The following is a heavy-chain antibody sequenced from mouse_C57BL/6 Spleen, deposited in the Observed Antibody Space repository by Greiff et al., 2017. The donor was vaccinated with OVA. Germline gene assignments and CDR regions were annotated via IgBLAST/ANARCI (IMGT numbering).Heavy chain of an antibody. CDR2: IYPGSGSI. J-gene: IGHJ4*01. Sequence: QVQLQQPGAELVKPGASVKMSCKASGYTFTSYWITWVKQRPGQGLEWIGDIYPGSGSINYNEKFKSKATLTVDTSSSTAYMQLSSLTSEDSAVYYCARDRGITTRDYWGQGTSVTVSS. CDR3: ARDRGITTRDY. V-gene: IGHV1-55*01. D-gene: IGHD1-1*01. CDR1: GYTFTSYW.